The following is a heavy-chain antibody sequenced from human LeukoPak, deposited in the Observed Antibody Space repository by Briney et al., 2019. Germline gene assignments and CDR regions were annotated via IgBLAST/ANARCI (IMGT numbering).Heavy chain of an antibody. J-gene: IGHJ6*03. CDR2: VFYTGST. CDR3: ARGRQEVSMIVVVMTAVSYYLDV. D-gene: IGHD3-22*01. V-gene: IGHV4-59*11. CDR1: GGSISRHY. Sequence: SETLSLTCTVSGGSISRHYWSWIRQPPGKGLEWIGYVFYTGSTNYNPSLKSRVTISLDTSKNQFSLKLSSVTAADTAVYYCARGRQEVSMIVVVMTAVSYYLDVWGKGTTVTVS.